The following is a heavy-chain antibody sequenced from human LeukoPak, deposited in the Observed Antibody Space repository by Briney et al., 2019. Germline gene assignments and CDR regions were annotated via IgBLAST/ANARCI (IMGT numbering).Heavy chain of an antibody. CDR2: ISAYNGNT. CDR1: GYTFTSYG. D-gene: IGHD3-10*01. Sequence: GASVKVSCKASGYTFTSYGISWVRQAPGQGLEWMGWISAYNGNTNYAQKLQGRVTMTTDTSTSTAYTELRSLRSDDTAVYYCARDIRPPLAGTYYYGSGSYYKTWFDPWGQGTLVTVSS. V-gene: IGHV1-18*01. CDR3: ARDIRPPLAGTYYYGSGSYYKTWFDP. J-gene: IGHJ5*02.